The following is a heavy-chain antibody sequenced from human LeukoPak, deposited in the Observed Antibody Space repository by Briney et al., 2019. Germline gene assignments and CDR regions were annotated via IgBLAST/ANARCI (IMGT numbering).Heavy chain of an antibody. D-gene: IGHD3-10*01. Sequence: SETLSLTCTVSGYFISSGYYWGWIRQPPGKGLEWIGSIYHSGRTYYNPSLKSRVTISVDTSKNHFSLTLSSVTAADTAVYYCARYHSRSHEGWIDPWGQGALVTVSS. CDR1: GYFISSGYY. J-gene: IGHJ5*02. CDR2: IYHSGRT. V-gene: IGHV4-38-2*02. CDR3: ARYHSRSHEGWIDP.